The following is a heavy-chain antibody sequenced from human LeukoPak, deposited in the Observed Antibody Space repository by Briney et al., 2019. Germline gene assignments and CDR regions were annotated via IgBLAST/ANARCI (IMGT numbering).Heavy chain of an antibody. J-gene: IGHJ4*02. CDR2: IRSRGSII. CDR3: ARAPYCSSTSCYPTYYFDY. V-gene: IGHV3-48*04. CDR1: GFTFSSYS. D-gene: IGHD2-2*01. Sequence: PGGSLRLSCAASGFTFSSYSMNWVRQAPGKGLEWVSYIRSRGSIIYDADSVKGRFTISRDNAKNSLYLQMNSLRAEDTAVYCCARAPYCSSTSCYPTYYFDYWGQGTLVTVSS.